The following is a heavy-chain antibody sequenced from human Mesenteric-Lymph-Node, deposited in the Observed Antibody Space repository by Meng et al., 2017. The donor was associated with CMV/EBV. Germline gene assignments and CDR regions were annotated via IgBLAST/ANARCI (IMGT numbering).Heavy chain of an antibody. Sequence: GESLKISCAASGFTFSSYAMHWVRQAPGKGLEWVAVMSYDGNNKYYADSVKGRFTISRDNSKNTLYLQMNSLRAEDTAVYYCARGTVTSRYYYYGMDVWGQGTTVTVSS. CDR3: ARGTVTSRYYYYGMDV. D-gene: IGHD4-17*01. CDR2: MSYDGNNK. V-gene: IGHV3-30*04. CDR1: GFTFSSYA. J-gene: IGHJ6*02.